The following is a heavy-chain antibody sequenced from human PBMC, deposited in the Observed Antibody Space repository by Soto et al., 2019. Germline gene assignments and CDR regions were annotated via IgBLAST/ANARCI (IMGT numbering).Heavy chain of an antibody. V-gene: IGHV4-4*02. CDR1: GGSISSSNW. J-gene: IGHJ4*02. CDR2: IYHSGST. D-gene: IGHD3-10*01. Sequence: SETLSLTCAVSGGSISSSNWWSWVRQPPGKGLEWIGEIYHSGSTNYNPSLKSRVTISVDKSKNQFSLKLSSVTAADTAVYYCARDPAVWFGESHSPGNYWGQGTLVTVSS. CDR3: ARDPAVWFGESHSPGNY.